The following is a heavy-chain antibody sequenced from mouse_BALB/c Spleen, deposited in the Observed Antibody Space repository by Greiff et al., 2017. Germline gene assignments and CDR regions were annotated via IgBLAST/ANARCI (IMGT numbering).Heavy chain of an antibody. V-gene: IGHV4-1*02. D-gene: IGHD2-1*01. J-gene: IGHJ4*01. Sequence: EVKLVESGGGLVQPGGSLKLSCAASGFDFRRYWMSWVRQAPGKGLEWIGEINPDSSTINYTPSLKDKFIISRDNAKNTLYLQMSKVRSEDTALYYCARRGNLYYYAMDYWGQGTSVTVSS. CDR2: INPDSSTI. CDR1: GFDFRRYW. CDR3: ARRGNLYYYAMDY.